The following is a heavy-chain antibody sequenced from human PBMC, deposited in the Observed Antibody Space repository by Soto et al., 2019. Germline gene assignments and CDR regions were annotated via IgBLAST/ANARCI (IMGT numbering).Heavy chain of an antibody. D-gene: IGHD2-8*01. CDR1: GDSISSIDYY. V-gene: IGHV4-31*03. Sequence: SETLSLTCTVSGDSISSIDYYWSWIRHLPGKGLEWIGYIHRSGFAYYNPSLKSRVHLSLDTPENQLSLNLNSVTAADTAVYYCAGKPNALYYFDSWGQGALVTVS. CDR2: IHRSGFA. CDR3: AGKPNALYYFDS. J-gene: IGHJ4*02.